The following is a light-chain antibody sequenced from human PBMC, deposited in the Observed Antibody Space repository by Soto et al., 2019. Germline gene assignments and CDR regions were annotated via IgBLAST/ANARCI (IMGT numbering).Light chain of an antibody. V-gene: IGKV2-28*01. CDR1: QRLLHNNGYNY. J-gene: IGKJ5*01. Sequence: DIVIMHSLLSLPVNRSYPASSSCRSHQRLLHNNGYNYLDWYMQKPGQSPQLLIYLGSNRASGVPDRFSGSGSGTDFTLKISRVEAADVGVYYCMQALQSLTFGQGTRLEIK. CDR3: MQALQSLT. CDR2: LGS.